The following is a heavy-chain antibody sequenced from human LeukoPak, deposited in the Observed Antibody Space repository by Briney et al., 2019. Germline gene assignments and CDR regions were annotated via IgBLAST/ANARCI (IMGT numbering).Heavy chain of an antibody. CDR3: VRRIWSSSWYFDY. CDR1: GGSISGYY. CDR2: IYYIGNT. V-gene: IGHV4-59*08. J-gene: IGHJ4*02. D-gene: IGHD6-13*01. Sequence: PSETLSLTCSVSGGSISGYYWSWIRQPPGKGLEWIGYIYYIGNTDYNPSLKSRDIIAVDTPKNQVSLHLSSVTAADTSVYYCVRRIWSSSWYFDYWGQGTLVTVSS.